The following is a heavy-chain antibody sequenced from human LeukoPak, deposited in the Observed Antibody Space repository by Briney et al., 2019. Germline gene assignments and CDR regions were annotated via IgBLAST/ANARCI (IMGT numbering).Heavy chain of an antibody. D-gene: IGHD6-13*01. Sequence: SETLSLTCTVSGGSISSGSCYWSWIRQPAGKGLEWIGYIYYSGSTNYNPSLKSRVTMSVDTSKNQFSLKLSSVTAADTAVYYCARGSSRFDPWGQGTLVTVSS. CDR3: ARGSSRFDP. CDR2: IYYSGST. V-gene: IGHV4-61*10. CDR1: GGSISSGSCY. J-gene: IGHJ5*02.